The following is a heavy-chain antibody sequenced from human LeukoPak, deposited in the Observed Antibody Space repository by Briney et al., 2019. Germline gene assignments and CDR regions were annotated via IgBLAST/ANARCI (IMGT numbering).Heavy chain of an antibody. CDR2: IYSGGST. CDR3: AKLAAPYSGSYYYYYMDV. D-gene: IGHD1-26*01. Sequence: GGSLRLSCTVSGFTVSSDSMSWVRQAPGKGLEWVSFIYSGGSTHYSDSVKGRFTISRDNSKNTLYLQMNSLRAEDTAVYYCAKLAAPYSGSYYYYYMDVWGKGTTVTISS. V-gene: IGHV3-53*05. CDR1: GFTVSSDS. J-gene: IGHJ6*03.